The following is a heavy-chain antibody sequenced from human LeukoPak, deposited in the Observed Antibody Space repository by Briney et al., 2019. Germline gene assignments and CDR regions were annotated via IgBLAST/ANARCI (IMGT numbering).Heavy chain of an antibody. CDR1: GFTFSGYA. Sequence: GGSLRLSCSASGFTFSGYAMHWVREAPGKGLEYVSGIPSNGGTTYYADSVKGRFTISRDNSKNTLYLQMSSLRAEDTAVCFCVRDRVVVTATFDCWGQGTLVTVSS. D-gene: IGHD2-21*02. CDR3: VRDRVVVTATFDC. J-gene: IGHJ4*02. V-gene: IGHV3-64D*06. CDR2: IPSNGGTT.